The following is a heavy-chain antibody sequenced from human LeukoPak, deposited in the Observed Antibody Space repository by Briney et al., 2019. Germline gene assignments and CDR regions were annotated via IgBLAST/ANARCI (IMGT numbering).Heavy chain of an antibody. V-gene: IGHV3-23*01. Sequence: GGSLRLSCAASGFTFSSYAMSWVRQAPGEGLEWVSAISGSGASTYYADSVKGRFTISRDNSKNTLYLQMNSLRAEDTAVYYCAKDLNQWLVTGGANDYWGQGTLVTVSS. CDR2: ISGSGAST. CDR3: AKDLNQWLVTGGANDY. J-gene: IGHJ4*02. D-gene: IGHD6-19*01. CDR1: GFTFSSYA.